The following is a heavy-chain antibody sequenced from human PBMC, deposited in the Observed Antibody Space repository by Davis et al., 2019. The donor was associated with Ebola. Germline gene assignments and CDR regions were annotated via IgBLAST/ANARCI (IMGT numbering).Heavy chain of an antibody. CDR1: GFTFDDYA. Sequence: SLKISCVASGFTFDDYAMHWVRQAPGKGLEWVSGISWNSGNIGYADSVKGRFTASRDNAKKSLVLQMNSLRPEDTAVYYCAKEIHRSFGVDDEPHYYAMNVWGQGTTVTVSS. V-gene: IGHV3-9*01. J-gene: IGHJ6*02. CDR2: ISWNSGNI. CDR3: AKEIHRSFGVDDEPHYYAMNV. D-gene: IGHD3-3*01.